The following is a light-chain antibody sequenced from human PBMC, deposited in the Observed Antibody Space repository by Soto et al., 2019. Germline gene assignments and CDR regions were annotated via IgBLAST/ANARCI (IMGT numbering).Light chain of an antibody. CDR2: EVS. CDR3: NSFRTNYTWL. J-gene: IGLJ3*02. Sequence: QSVLTQPASVSGSPGQSITISCTGTSSDVGGYNYVSWYQQHPGKAPKLMIYEVSNRPSGISNRFSGSKSGNTASLTISGLQAEDEADYYCNSFRTNYTWLFGGGTKLTVL. V-gene: IGLV2-14*01. CDR1: SSDVGGYNY.